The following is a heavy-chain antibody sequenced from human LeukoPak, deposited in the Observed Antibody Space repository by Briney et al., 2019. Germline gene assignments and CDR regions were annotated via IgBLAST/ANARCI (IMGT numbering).Heavy chain of an antibody. J-gene: IGHJ4*02. CDR1: GGSSSSYY. V-gene: IGHV4-59*01. CDR2: IYYSGST. D-gene: IGHD5-24*01. Sequence: SETLSLTCTVSGGSSSSYYWSWIRQPPGKGLEWIGYIYYSGSTNYNPSLKSRVSILVDTSKNQFSLRLSSVTAADTAVYYCARSGGDRVEMPTIIDYWGQGTLVTVSS. CDR3: ARSGGDRVEMPTIIDY.